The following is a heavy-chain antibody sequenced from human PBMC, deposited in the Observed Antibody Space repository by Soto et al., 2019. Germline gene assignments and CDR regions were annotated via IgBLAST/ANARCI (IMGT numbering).Heavy chain of an antibody. Sequence: GESLKISCKGSGYSFTSYWIGWVRQMPGKGLEWMGIIYPGDSDTRYSPSFQGQVTISADKSISTAYLQWSSLKASDTAMYYCARYIVVEPAALNYFDYWGQGTLVTVSS. CDR3: ARYIVVEPAALNYFDY. J-gene: IGHJ4*02. CDR2: IYPGDSDT. V-gene: IGHV5-51*01. D-gene: IGHD2-2*01. CDR1: GYSFTSYW.